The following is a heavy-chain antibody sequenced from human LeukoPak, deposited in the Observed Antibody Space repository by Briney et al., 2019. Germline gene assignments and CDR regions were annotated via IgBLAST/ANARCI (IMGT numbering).Heavy chain of an antibody. D-gene: IGHD3-22*01. CDR2: ISAYNGNT. CDR1: GYTFTSYG. CDR3: ARVEYYYDSSGYSLTHFDY. J-gene: IGHJ4*02. Sequence: ASVKVSCKASGYTFTSYGISWVRQAPGQGLEWMGWISAYNGNTNYALKLQGRVTMTTDTSTSTAYMELRSLRSDDTAVYYCARVEYYYDSSGYSLTHFDYWGQGTLVTVSS. V-gene: IGHV1-18*01.